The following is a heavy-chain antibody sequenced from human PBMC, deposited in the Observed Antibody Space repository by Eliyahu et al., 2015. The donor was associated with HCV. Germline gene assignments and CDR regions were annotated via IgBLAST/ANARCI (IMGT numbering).Heavy chain of an antibody. CDR1: XFTFSSYW. J-gene: IGHJ6*02. CDR2: INSDGSST. D-gene: IGHD5-24*01. V-gene: IGHV3-74*01. Sequence: EVQLVESGGGLVQPGGSLRLSCVASXFTFSSYWMHWVRQAPGKGLVWVSRINSDGSSTSYADSVKGRFTISRDNAKNTLYLQMNSLRAEDTAVYYCAREMARWLQSYGMDVWGQGTTVTVSS. CDR3: AREMARWLQSYGMDV.